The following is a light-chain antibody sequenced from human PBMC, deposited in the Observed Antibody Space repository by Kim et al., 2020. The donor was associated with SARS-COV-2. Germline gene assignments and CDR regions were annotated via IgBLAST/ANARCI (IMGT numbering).Light chain of an antibody. Sequence: DIQLTQSPSFLSASVGDRVTITCRASQYISNYLAWYQQNPGKAPKLLIYGVSTLASGVPSRFSGSGSETEFALTISSLQPEDFATYSCQQFFVYPRTFGQGTKVDIK. CDR2: GVS. CDR3: QQFFVYPRT. J-gene: IGKJ1*01. V-gene: IGKV1-9*01. CDR1: QYISNY.